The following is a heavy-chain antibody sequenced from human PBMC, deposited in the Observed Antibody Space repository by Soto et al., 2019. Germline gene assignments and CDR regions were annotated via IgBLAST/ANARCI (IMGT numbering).Heavy chain of an antibody. Sequence: PSETLSLTCTVSGGSISSGGYYWSWIRQHPGKGLEWIGYIYYSGSTNYNPSLKSRVTISVDTSKNQFSLKLSSVTAADTAVYYCARTRVVAGVAATPPAYYYYGMDVWGQGTTVTVSS. J-gene: IGHJ6*02. CDR2: IYYSGST. CDR3: ARTRVVAGVAATPPAYYYYGMDV. CDR1: GGSISSGGYY. V-gene: IGHV4-31*03. D-gene: IGHD2-15*01.